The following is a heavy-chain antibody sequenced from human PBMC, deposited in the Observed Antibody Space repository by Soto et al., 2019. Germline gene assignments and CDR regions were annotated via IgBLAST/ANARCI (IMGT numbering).Heavy chain of an antibody. Sequence: ASVKVSCKASGYTFIGYYIHWVRQAPGQGLEWMGRINPRSGDTTYAQKFQGWVTMTRDTSISTAYMELSRLRSDDTAVYYCARDYYGSGSYSVVYYYYGMDVWGQGTTVTVSS. V-gene: IGHV1-2*04. J-gene: IGHJ6*02. CDR1: GYTFIGYY. CDR2: INPRSGDT. D-gene: IGHD3-10*01. CDR3: ARDYYGSGSYSVVYYYYGMDV.